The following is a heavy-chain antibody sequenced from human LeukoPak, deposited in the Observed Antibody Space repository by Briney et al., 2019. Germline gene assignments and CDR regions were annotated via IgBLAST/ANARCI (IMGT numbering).Heavy chain of an antibody. Sequence: PSETLSLTCAVYGGSFSGYYWSWIRQPPGKGLEWIGEINHSGSTNYNPSLKSRVTISVDTSKNQFSLKLSSVTAADTAVYYCARGRLRGYYGSGRPFDYWGQGTPVTVSS. CDR1: GGSFSGYY. D-gene: IGHD3-10*01. CDR3: ARGRLRGYYGSGRPFDY. V-gene: IGHV4-34*01. J-gene: IGHJ4*02. CDR2: INHSGST.